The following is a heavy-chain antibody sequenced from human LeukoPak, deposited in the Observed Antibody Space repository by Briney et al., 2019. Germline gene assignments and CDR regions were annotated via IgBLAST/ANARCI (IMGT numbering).Heavy chain of an antibody. CDR3: ARETTDGPEDAFDI. J-gene: IGHJ3*02. Sequence: GGSLRLSCAASGFTFRSYSMNWVRQAPGKGLEWVSSISSSSSYIYYADSVKGRFTISRDNAKNSLYLQMNSLRAEDTAVYYCARETTDGPEDAFDIWGQGTMVTVSS. V-gene: IGHV3-21*01. CDR2: ISSSSSYI. CDR1: GFTFRSYS. D-gene: IGHD1-14*01.